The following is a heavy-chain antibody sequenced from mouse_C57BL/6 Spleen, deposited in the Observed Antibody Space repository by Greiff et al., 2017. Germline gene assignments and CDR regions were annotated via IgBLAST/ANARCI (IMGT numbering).Heavy chain of an antibody. V-gene: IGHV1-15*01. Sequence: QVQLQQSGAELVRPGASVTLSCKASGYTFTDYEMHWVKQTPVHGLEWIGAIDPETGGTAYNQKFKGKAILTADKSSSTAYMELRSLTSEDSAVYYCTRSVVATRYYAMDYWGQGTSVTVSS. J-gene: IGHJ4*01. CDR3: TRSVVATRYYAMDY. CDR2: IDPETGGT. D-gene: IGHD1-1*01. CDR1: GYTFTDYE.